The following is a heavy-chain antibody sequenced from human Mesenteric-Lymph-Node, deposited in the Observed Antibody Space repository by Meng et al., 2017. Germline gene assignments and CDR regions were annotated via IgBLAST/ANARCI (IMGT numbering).Heavy chain of an antibody. J-gene: IGHJ4*02. CDR2: INYSGTDT. V-gene: IGHV3-23*01. D-gene: IGHD6-19*01. CDR1: GFTFGNYH. CDR3: AKSEMVAGRGYFDL. Sequence: GESLKISCAASGFTFGNYHMSWVRQVPGKGLEWVSTINYSGTDTYYADSVKGRFAVSRDNSKNTLFLQMNSLRVEDTADYYCAKSEMVAGRGYFDLWGQGTLVTVSS.